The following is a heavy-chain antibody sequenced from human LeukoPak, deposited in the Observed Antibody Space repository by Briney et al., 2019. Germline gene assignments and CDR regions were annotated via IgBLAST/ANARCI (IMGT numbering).Heavy chain of an antibody. CDR1: GGSISSYY. CDR3: ARVVAVAGTYYYYYMDV. D-gene: IGHD6-19*01. CDR2: IYYSGST. V-gene: IGHV4-59*01. J-gene: IGHJ6*03. Sequence: SETLSLTCTVSGGSISSYYWSWIRQPPGKGLDWIGYIYYSGSTNYNPSLKSRVTISVDTSKNQFSLKLSSATAADTAVYYCARVVAVAGTYYYYYMDVWGKGTTVAVS.